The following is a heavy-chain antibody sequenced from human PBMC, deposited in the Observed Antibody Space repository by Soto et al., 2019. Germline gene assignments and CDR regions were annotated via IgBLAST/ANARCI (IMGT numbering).Heavy chain of an antibody. V-gene: IGHV1-46*01. CDR3: ARLAAAAKCFDY. Sequence: ASVKVSCKASGYTSTSYYMHWVRQAPGQGLEWMGIINPSGGSTSYAQKFQGRVTMTRDTSTSTVYMELSSLRSEDTAVYYCARLAAAAKCFDYWGQGTLVTVSS. CDR2: INPSGGST. D-gene: IGHD6-13*01. J-gene: IGHJ4*02. CDR1: GYTSTSYY.